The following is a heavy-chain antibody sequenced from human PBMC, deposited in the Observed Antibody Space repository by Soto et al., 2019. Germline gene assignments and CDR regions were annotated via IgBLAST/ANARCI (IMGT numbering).Heavy chain of an antibody. Sequence: EVQLVESGGGLVHPGGSLKLSCAVSGFTFSGSVMHWVRQAPGKGLEWLGHIRSRDSDYATSYAESVKGRVTISRDHSQNTADLQVRSLNIEGVALYYCTTDGNSSKGFVYWGQGALVTVSS. D-gene: IGHD6-6*01. CDR2: IRSRDSDYAT. CDR1: GFTFSGSV. J-gene: IGHJ4*02. V-gene: IGHV3-73*01. CDR3: TTDGNSSKGFVY.